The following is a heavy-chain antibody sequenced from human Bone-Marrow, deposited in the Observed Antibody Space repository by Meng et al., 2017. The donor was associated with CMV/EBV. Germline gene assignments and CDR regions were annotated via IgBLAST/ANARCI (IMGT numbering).Heavy chain of an antibody. D-gene: IGHD4-11*01. CDR2: ISYDGIDK. CDR1: GFTFSNYA. J-gene: IGHJ4*02. CDR3: ARDRVATSVSGLDY. V-gene: IGHV3-30*04. Sequence: SGFTFSNYAMHWVRQAPGKGLEWVAVISYDGIDKYYSDSVKGRYTISRDNSMNTLYLQMNSLRAEDTAVYYCARDRVATSVSGLDYWGQGTLVTVSS.